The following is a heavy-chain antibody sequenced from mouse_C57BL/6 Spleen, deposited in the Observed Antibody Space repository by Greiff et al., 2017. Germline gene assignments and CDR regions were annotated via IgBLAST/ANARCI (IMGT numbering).Heavy chain of an antibody. V-gene: IGHV1-18*01. Sequence: VQLQQSGPELVKPGASVKIPCKASGYTFTDYNMDWVKQSHGKSLEWIGDINPNNGGTIYNQKFKGKATLTVDKSSSTAYMELRSLTSEDTAVYYCARRGSSPYYYAMDYWGQGTSVTVSS. CDR3: ARRGSSPYYYAMDY. CDR1: GYTFTDYN. CDR2: INPNNGGT. J-gene: IGHJ4*01. D-gene: IGHD1-1*01.